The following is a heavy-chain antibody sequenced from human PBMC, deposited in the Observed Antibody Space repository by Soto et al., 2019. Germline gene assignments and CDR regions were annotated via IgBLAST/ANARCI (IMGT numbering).Heavy chain of an antibody. CDR3: ARAPDSSGWPAEYFQH. J-gene: IGHJ1*01. D-gene: IGHD6-19*01. CDR2: ISSSGSTI. CDR1: GFTFSDYY. V-gene: IGHV3-11*01. Sequence: GGSLRLSCAASGFTFSDYYMSWIRQAPGKGLEWVSYISSSGSTIYYADSVKGRFTISRDNAKNSLYLQMNSLRAEDTAVYYCARAPDSSGWPAEYFQHWGQGTLVTVSS.